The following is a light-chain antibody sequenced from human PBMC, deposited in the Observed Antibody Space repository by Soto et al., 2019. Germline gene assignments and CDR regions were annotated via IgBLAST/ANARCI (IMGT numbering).Light chain of an antibody. CDR1: QSISTW. CDR2: EAS. CDR3: QTTRSYPST. J-gene: IGKJ4*01. V-gene: IGKV1-5*01. Sequence: DIQMPQSPSTLPASVGDRVTITCRASQSISTWLARYKKKQGKDNNILIYEASILQRGVQSRLSVSNSGTDLNLKLSSLKAEEWSTDEGQTTRSYPSTVGGGKKVEIK.